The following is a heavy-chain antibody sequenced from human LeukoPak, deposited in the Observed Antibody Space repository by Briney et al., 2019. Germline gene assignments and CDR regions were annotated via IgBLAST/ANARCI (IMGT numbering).Heavy chain of an antibody. CDR1: GFTFSSYG. V-gene: IGHV3-30*02. Sequence: PGGSLRLSCAASGFTFSSYGMDWVRQTPGKGLEWVAFIRYDGSSKYYADSVKGRFTISRDNSKNTLYLQMNSLRAEDTAVYYCAKAAKLPSITMIRGVRVSYYMDVWGKGTTVTISS. CDR2: IRYDGSSK. D-gene: IGHD3-10*01. CDR3: AKAAKLPSITMIRGVRVSYYMDV. J-gene: IGHJ6*03.